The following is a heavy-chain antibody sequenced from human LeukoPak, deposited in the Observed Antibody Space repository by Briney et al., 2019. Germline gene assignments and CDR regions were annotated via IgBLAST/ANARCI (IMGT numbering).Heavy chain of an antibody. CDR2: IIPIFGTA. CDR1: GGTFSSYA. Sequence: SVKVSCKAPGGTFSSYAISWVRQAPGQGLEWMGGIIPIFGTANYAQKFQGRVTITADKSTSTAYMELSSLRSEDTAVYYCARDVYCGGDCTGFQHWGQGTLVTVSS. D-gene: IGHD2-21*02. V-gene: IGHV1-69*06. CDR3: ARDVYCGGDCTGFQH. J-gene: IGHJ1*01.